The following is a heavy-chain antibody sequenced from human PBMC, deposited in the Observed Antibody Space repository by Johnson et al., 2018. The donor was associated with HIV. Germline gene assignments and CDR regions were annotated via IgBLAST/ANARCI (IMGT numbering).Heavy chain of an antibody. D-gene: IGHD5-12*01. CDR2: FRYDGDIP. CDR3: AKGHSSGYPKDAFDL. Sequence: VQLVESRGGVLQPGTSPRLSCAASGFTFSSYGMHWVRPAPGKGLECVAFFRYDGDIPYSLDSVKGRFPISRDNSKNTLYLQMNSLRTEDTAMYYCAKGHSSGYPKDAFDLWGRGTIVTVSS. J-gene: IGHJ3*01. CDR1: GFTFSSYG. V-gene: IGHV3-30*02.